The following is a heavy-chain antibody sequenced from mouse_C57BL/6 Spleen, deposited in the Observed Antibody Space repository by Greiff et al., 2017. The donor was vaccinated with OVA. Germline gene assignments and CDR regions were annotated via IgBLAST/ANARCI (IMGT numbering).Heavy chain of an antibody. V-gene: IGHV2-9*01. Sequence: VQGVESGPGLVAPSQSLSITCTVSGFSLTSYGVDWVRQPPGKGLEWLGVIWGGGSTNYNSALMSRLSISKDNSKSQVFLKMNSLQTDDTAMYYCAKRYGSSPANWDAMDYWGQGTSVTVSS. J-gene: IGHJ4*01. CDR3: AKRYGSSPANWDAMDY. CDR2: IWGGGST. CDR1: GFSLTSYG. D-gene: IGHD1-1*01.